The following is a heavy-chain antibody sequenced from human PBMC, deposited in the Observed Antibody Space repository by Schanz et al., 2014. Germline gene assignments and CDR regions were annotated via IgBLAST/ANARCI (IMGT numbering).Heavy chain of an antibody. D-gene: IGHD6-13*01. J-gene: IGHJ5*02. V-gene: IGHV3-66*01. CDR1: GFTVSNNL. CDR3: ARGGGAAAST. CDR2: IYSGGST. Sequence: EVQLVEPGGGLVQPGGSLRLSCAASGFTVSNNLMRWVRQAPGKGLEWVSIIYSGGSTFYADSVKGRFTISRDNSKNTLYLQMNSLRAEDTAVYYCARGGGAAASTWGQGTLVTVSS.